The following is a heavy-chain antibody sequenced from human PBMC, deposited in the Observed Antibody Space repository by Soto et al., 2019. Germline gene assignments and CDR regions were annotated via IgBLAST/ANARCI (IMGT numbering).Heavy chain of an antibody. CDR1: GFTFGDYA. CDR2: IRSKAYGGTT. V-gene: IGHV3-49*03. J-gene: IGHJ4*02. D-gene: IGHD6-13*01. CDR3: SRLKAAASDF. Sequence: SLRVSCTASGFTFGDYAMSWFRQAPGKGLEWVGFIRSKAYGGTTEYAASVKGRFSISRDDSKSIAYLQMKSLKTDDTAVYYCSRLKAAASDFWGQGTLVTVSS.